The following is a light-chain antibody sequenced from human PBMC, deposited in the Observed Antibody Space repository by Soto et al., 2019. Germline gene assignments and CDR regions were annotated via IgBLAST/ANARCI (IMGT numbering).Light chain of an antibody. J-gene: IGKJ1*01. CDR1: QGISDW. CDR2: DAS. Sequence: DIQMTQSPSFVSASVGDRVSITCRASQGISDWLAWYQQRPGKAPNLLIYDASTLQSGVPSRFSGSGSGTEFNLTISGLQPEDFGTYYCQQTDNFPWTFGQGTKMEIK. CDR3: QQTDNFPWT. V-gene: IGKV1-12*01.